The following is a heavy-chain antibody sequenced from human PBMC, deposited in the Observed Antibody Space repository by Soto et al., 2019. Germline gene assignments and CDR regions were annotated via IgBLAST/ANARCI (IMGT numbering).Heavy chain of an antibody. D-gene: IGHD3-22*01. CDR1: GYTFTSYD. CDR2: MNPNSGNT. CDR3: ARITPIYYDSSGYYLSSDAFDI. Sequence: ASVKVSCKASGYTFTSYDINWVRLATGQGLEWMGWMNPNSGNTAYAQKFQGRVTMTRNTSISTAYMELSSLRSEDTAVYYCARITPIYYDSSGYYLSSDAFDIWGQGTTVTV. V-gene: IGHV1-8*01. J-gene: IGHJ3*02.